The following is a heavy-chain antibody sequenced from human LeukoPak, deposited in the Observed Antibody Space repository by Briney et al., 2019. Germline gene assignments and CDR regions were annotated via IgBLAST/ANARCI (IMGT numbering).Heavy chain of an antibody. CDR2: IYHSGST. CDR3: ARGGYSVLSWFDP. J-gene: IGHJ5*02. V-gene: IGHV4-30-2*01. Sequence: PSETLSLTCAVSGGSISSGGYSWSWIRQPPGKGLEWIGYIYHSGSTYYNPSLKSRVTISVDRSKNQFSLKLSSVTAADTAVYYCARGGYSVLSWFDPWGQGTLVTVSS. CDR1: GGSISSGGYS. D-gene: IGHD5/OR15-5a*01.